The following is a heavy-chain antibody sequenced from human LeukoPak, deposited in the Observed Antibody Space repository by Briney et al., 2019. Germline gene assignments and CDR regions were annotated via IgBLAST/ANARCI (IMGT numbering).Heavy chain of an antibody. CDR2: IKTNTDGAPT. CDR1: GFTFAKVW. Sequence: PGGSLRLSCVSSGFTFAKVWMNWVRQAPGKDLEWVGRIKTNTDGAPTDYAAPVEGRFVISRDDSKKTLYLQMNSLRVDDTALYFCTTGIDDGGGYWGQGTMVTVSS. CDR3: TTGIDDGGGY. J-gene: IGHJ4*02. D-gene: IGHD1-1*01. V-gene: IGHV3-15*07.